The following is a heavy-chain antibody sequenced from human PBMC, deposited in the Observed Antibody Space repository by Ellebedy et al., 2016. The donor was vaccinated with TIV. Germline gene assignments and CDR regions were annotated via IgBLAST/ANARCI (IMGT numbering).Heavy chain of an antibody. Sequence: ESLKISCAASGFTFSIYAMSWVRQPPGKGLEWIGEIYHSGSTNYNPSLKSRVTMSEDASRNYFSLKLSSVSAADTAVYYCARYSGYDYGNYFDYWGQGAVVTVSS. V-gene: IGHV4-34*01. CDR3: ARYSGYDYGNYFDY. CDR2: IYHSGST. CDR1: GFTFSIYA. D-gene: IGHD5-12*01. J-gene: IGHJ4*02.